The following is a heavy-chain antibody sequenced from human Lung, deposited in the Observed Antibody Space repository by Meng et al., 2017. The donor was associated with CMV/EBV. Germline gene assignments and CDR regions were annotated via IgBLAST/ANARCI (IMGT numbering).Heavy chain of an antibody. J-gene: IGHJ4*02. V-gene: IGHV3-11*04. D-gene: IGHD6-25*01. CDR1: GFIFSDYY. Sequence: GGSXRLSCAVSGFIFSDYYMTWIRQAPGKGLEWLAYISSSGSTIYYADSVKGRFAFSRDNAQNSLFLQMNSLRGEDTAVYYCARIASSSGLDHWGQGTLVTVSS. CDR3: ARIASSSGLDH. CDR2: ISSSGSTI.